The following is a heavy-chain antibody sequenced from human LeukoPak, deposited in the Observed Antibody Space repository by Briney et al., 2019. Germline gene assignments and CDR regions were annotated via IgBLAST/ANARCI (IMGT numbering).Heavy chain of an antibody. D-gene: IGHD3-10*01. CDR3: ALLYGSGSYYSDY. CDR2: ISWNSGSI. J-gene: IGHJ4*02. V-gene: IGHV3-9*01. CDR1: GFTFDDYA. Sequence: GRSLRLSCAASGFTFDDYAMHWVRQVPGKGLEWDSGISWNSGSIGYADSVKGRFTISRDNAKKSLYLQMNSLRPEDTALYYCALLYGSGSYYSDYWGQGTLVTVSS.